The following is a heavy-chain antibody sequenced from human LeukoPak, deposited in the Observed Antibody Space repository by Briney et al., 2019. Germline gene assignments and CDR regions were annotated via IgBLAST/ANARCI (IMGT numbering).Heavy chain of an antibody. J-gene: IGHJ4*02. CDR1: GFTFSSYA. CDR2: INDNGDGT. D-gene: IGHD6-13*01. CDR3: AKGLGSPEYSSSWYEVDY. V-gene: IGHV3-23*01. Sequence: GGSLRLSCAASGFTFSSYAMSWVRQAPGKGLRWVSTINDNGDGTYYADSVTGRFTISRDNSKNTLYLQMNSLRAEDTAVYYCAKGLGSPEYSSSWYEVDYWGQGTLVTVSS.